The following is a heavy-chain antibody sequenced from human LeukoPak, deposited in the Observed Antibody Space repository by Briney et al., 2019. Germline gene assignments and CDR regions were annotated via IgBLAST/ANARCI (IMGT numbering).Heavy chain of an antibody. Sequence: PGGSLRLSCAASGFTFSGYGMSWVRQAPGKGLEWVSAISGSGGSTYYADSVKGRFTISRDNSKNTLYLQMNSLRAEDTAVYYCAKARNFDWLFGFDYWGQGTLVTVSS. CDR1: GFTFSGYG. CDR3: AKARNFDWLFGFDY. V-gene: IGHV3-23*01. J-gene: IGHJ4*02. CDR2: ISGSGGST. D-gene: IGHD3-9*01.